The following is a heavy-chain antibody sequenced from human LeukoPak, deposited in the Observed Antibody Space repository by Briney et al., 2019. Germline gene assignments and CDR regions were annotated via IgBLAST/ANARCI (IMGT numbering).Heavy chain of an antibody. CDR1: GFTFSDHY. Sequence: PGGSLRLSCAASGFTFSDHYMDWVRQAPGKGLEWVGRTRNKANSYTTEYAASVKGRFTISRDDSKNSLYLQMNSLKTEDTAVYYCATNLGYSSRDNCYFDYWGQGTLVTVSS. J-gene: IGHJ4*02. CDR2: TRNKANSYTT. V-gene: IGHV3-72*01. D-gene: IGHD6-19*01. CDR3: ATNLGYSSRDNCYFDY.